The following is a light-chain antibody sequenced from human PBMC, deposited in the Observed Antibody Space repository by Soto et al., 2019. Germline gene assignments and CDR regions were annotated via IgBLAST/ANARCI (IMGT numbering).Light chain of an antibody. Sequence: DIVMTQSPDSLAVSLGERATINCKCSQSVLYSSNNKNYLAWYQQKPGQPPKLLIYWASTRESGVPDRFSGSGSETDFTLTISSLQAEDVAVYYCQQYYSNPSTFGQGTRLEIK. CDR3: QQYYSNPST. V-gene: IGKV4-1*01. J-gene: IGKJ5*01. CDR2: WAS. CDR1: QSVLYSSNNKNY.